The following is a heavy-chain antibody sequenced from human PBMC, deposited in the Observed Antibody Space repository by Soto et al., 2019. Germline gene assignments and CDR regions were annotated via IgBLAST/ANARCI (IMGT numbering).Heavy chain of an antibody. CDR1: DASTSAYY. D-gene: IGHD3-10*01. CDR2: TYYTGKT. Sequence: QVQLQESGPRLVKPSETLSLTCTVSDASTSAYYWNWIRQAPGKGPEWIGYTYYTGKTNYSPSLKGRVTISADRSKNQFSLQLTSGTAADTAMYYCAARSGRNYFGMDIWGQGTTVTVSS. J-gene: IGHJ6*02. V-gene: IGHV4-59*12. CDR3: AARSGRNYFGMDI.